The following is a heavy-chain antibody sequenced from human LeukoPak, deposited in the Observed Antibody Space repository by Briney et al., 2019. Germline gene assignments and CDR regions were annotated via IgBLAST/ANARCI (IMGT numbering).Heavy chain of an antibody. CDR1: GLTFSSYS. J-gene: IGHJ6*02. Sequence: GGSLRLSCAASGLTFSSYSMNWVRQAPGKGLEWVSSISSSSSYIYYADSVKGRFTISRDNAKNSLYLQMNSLRAEDTAVYYCARDGYQLPPYYYYGMDVWGQGTTVTVSS. D-gene: IGHD2-2*01. CDR3: ARDGYQLPPYYYYGMDV. CDR2: ISSSSSYI. V-gene: IGHV3-21*01.